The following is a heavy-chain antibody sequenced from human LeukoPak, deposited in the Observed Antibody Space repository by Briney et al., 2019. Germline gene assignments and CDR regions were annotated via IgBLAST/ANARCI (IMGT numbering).Heavy chain of an antibody. V-gene: IGHV4-34*01. D-gene: IGHD3-9*01. CDR3: ASPSVSLVY. CDR2: INHSGST. J-gene: IGHJ4*02. Sequence: SETLSLTCAVYGGSFSGYYWSWIRQPPGKGLEWIGEINHSGSTSYNPSLKSRVTISVDTSKNQFSLKLSSVTAADTAVYYCASPSVSLVYWGQGTLVTVSS. CDR1: GGSFSGYY.